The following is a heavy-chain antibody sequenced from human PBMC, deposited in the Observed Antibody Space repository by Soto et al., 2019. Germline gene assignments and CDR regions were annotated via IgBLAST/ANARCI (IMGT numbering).Heavy chain of an antibody. Sequence: QVQLVQSGAEVKKPGASVKVSCKASGYTFTSYDINWVRQATGQGLEWMGWMNPNSGDTGYAQKFQGRVSMTRNPSLRTAYMELSSLRSEDTAVYYCARGGYCSSSSCLDYYYNGMDVWGQGTTVTVSS. J-gene: IGHJ6*02. D-gene: IGHD2-2*01. V-gene: IGHV1-8*01. CDR1: GYTFTSYD. CDR2: MNPNSGDT. CDR3: ARGGYCSSSSCLDYYYNGMDV.